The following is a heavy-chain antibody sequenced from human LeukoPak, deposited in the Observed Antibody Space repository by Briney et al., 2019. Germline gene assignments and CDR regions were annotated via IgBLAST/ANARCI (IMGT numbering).Heavy chain of an antibody. CDR1: GYTFTSYD. V-gene: IGHV1-8*01. J-gene: IGHJ4*02. CDR3: ARGVRAAADYDY. D-gene: IGHD6-25*01. Sequence: GASVKVSCKASGYTFTSYDINWVRQATGQGLEWMGWMNPNSGNPGYAQKFQGRVTMTRNTSISTAYMELSSLRSEDTAVYYCARGVRAAADYDYWGQGTLVTVSS. CDR2: MNPNSGNP.